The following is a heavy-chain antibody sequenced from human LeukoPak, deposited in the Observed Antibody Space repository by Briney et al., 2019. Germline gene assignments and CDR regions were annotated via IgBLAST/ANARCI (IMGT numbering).Heavy chain of an antibody. J-gene: IGHJ3*02. CDR1: GGTFSSYA. Sequence: SVKVSCKASGGTFSSYAISWVRQAPGQGLEWMGGIIPIFGTANYAQKFQGRVTITADKSTSTAYMELSSLRSEDTAVYYCAKLRPHRRSDYYDSSGCAFDIWGQGTMVTVSS. D-gene: IGHD3-22*01. V-gene: IGHV1-69*06. CDR2: IIPIFGTA. CDR3: AKLRPHRRSDYYDSSGCAFDI.